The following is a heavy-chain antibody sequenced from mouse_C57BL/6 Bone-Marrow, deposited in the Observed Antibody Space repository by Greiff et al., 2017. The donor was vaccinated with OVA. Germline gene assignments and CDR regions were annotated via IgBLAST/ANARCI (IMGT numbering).Heavy chain of an antibody. D-gene: IGHD2-3*01. CDR3: ARCYEAAWFAY. CDR2: IDPSDSYT. Sequence: QVQLQQPGAELVMPGASVKLSCKASGYTFTSYWMHWVKQRPGQGLEWIGEIDPSDSYTNYNQKFKGKSTLTVDKSSSTTYMQLSSLTSEDSAVYYCARCYEAAWFAYWGKGTLVTVSA. CDR1: GYTFTSYW. J-gene: IGHJ3*01. V-gene: IGHV1-69*01.